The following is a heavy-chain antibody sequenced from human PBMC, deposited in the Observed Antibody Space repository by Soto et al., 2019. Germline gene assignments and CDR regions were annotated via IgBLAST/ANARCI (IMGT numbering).Heavy chain of an antibody. Sequence: PGGSLGLSCAASGFTFSNYAISWVRQAPGKGLEWVSIISGSGDTSYYADSVKGRFTISRDNSRNTLYLQMNSLRAGDSAKYYCAKEGTSGLYYFDYWGPGTLVTAPQ. V-gene: IGHV3-23*01. J-gene: IGHJ4*02. CDR1: GFTFSNYA. D-gene: IGHD6-19*01. CDR3: AKEGTSGLYYFDY. CDR2: ISGSGDTS.